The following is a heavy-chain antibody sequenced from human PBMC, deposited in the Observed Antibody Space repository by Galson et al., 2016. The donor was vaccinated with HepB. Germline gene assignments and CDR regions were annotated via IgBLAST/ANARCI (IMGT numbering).Heavy chain of an antibody. Sequence: SLRLSCAASGLTLRRHAISWVRQAPGKGLEWVSAISADGGSIEYAHSVKGRFAISRDNSKNTVFLQMDSLGADDTALYYCAKMDTVLGNGMDVWGQGTTVTVSS. CDR1: GLTLRRHA. V-gene: IGHV3-23*01. CDR2: ISADGGSI. D-gene: IGHD2-2*03. CDR3: AKMDTVLGNGMDV. J-gene: IGHJ6*01.